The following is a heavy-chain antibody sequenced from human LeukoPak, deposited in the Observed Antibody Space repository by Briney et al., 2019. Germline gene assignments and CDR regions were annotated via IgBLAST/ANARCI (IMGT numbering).Heavy chain of an antibody. Sequence: ASVKVSCKASGYTFTSYDINWVRQATGQGLEWMGWMNPNSGNTGCAQMFQGRVTMTRNTSISTAYMELSSLRSEDTAVYYCATSNCGGDCYSLDYWGQGTLVTVSS. CDR3: ATSNCGGDCYSLDY. CDR1: GYTFTSYD. J-gene: IGHJ4*02. V-gene: IGHV1-8*01. CDR2: MNPNSGNT. D-gene: IGHD2-21*02.